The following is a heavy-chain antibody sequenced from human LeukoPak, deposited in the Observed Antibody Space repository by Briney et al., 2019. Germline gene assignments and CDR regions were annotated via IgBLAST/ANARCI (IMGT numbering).Heavy chain of an antibody. D-gene: IGHD3-10*01. Sequence: SETLSLTCTVSGGSISSYYWSWIRQPPGKGLEWIGSIYYSGSIYYNPSLKSRVTISVDTSKNQFSLKLSSVTAADTAVYYCARVWPGGFGEIDYWGQGTLVTVSS. CDR3: ARVWPGGFGEIDY. V-gene: IGHV4-59*12. CDR1: GGSISSYY. CDR2: IYYSGSI. J-gene: IGHJ4*02.